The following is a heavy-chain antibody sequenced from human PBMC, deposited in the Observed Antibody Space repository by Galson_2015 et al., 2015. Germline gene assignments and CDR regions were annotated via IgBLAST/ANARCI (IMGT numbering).Heavy chain of an antibody. CDR3: ARQTLDYDFWSGYYPTNFDY. V-gene: IGHV3-21*01. Sequence: SLRLSCAASEFTFSSYYMSRVRQAPGKGLEWVSSISSTTTYIYYADSVKGRFTISRDNAKNSLYLQMNSLGAEDTAVYYCARQTLDYDFWSGYYPTNFDYWGQGTLVTVSS. J-gene: IGHJ4*02. CDR1: EFTFSSYY. CDR2: ISSTTTYI. D-gene: IGHD3-3*01.